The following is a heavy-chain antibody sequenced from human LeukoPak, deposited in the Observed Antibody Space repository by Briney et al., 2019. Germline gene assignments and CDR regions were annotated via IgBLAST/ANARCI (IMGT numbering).Heavy chain of an antibody. D-gene: IGHD5-12*01. CDR3: ARVTGYQWLRFDNWFDP. V-gene: IGHV1-2*06. J-gene: IGHJ5*02. CDR2: INPNSGGT. Sequence: ASVKVSCTASGYTFTGYYMHWVRQAPGQGLEWMGRINPNSGGTNYAQKFQGRVTMTRDTSISTAYMELSRLRSDDTAVYSCARVTGYQWLRFDNWFDPWGQGTLVTVSS. CDR1: GYTFTGYY.